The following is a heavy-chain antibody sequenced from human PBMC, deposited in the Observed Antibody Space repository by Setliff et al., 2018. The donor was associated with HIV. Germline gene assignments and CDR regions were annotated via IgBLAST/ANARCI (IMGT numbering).Heavy chain of an antibody. CDR3: ARESRNDFWSGYYRTFDI. J-gene: IGHJ3*02. D-gene: IGHD3-3*01. V-gene: IGHV4-39*07. CDR1: GGSISSSSYY. CDR2: IYYSGNT. Sequence: SETLSLTCTVSGGSISSSSYYWGWIRQPPGKGLEWIGSIYYSGNTYYNLSLESRVTISVDVYENQFSLNLSAVTAADTAVYYCARESRNDFWSGYYRTFDIWGQGTMVTVSS.